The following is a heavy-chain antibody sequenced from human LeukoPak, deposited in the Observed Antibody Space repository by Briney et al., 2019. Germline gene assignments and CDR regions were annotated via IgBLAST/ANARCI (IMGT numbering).Heavy chain of an antibody. Sequence: SGGSLRLSCSASGFTFSSYAMSGVRQAPGKALEWVSAISGSGGSTYYADSVKGRFTISRDNSKNTLYLQMNSLRAEDTAVYYCAKDEYYYGSGNYYFDYWGQGTLVTVSS. D-gene: IGHD3-10*01. V-gene: IGHV3-23*01. CDR1: GFTFSSYA. CDR2: ISGSGGST. J-gene: IGHJ4*02. CDR3: AKDEYYYGSGNYYFDY.